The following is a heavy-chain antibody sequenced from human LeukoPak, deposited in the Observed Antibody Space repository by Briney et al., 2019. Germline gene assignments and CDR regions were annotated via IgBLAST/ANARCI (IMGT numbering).Heavy chain of an antibody. V-gene: IGHV4-4*07. D-gene: IGHD3-10*01. CDR1: GGSISSYY. J-gene: IGHJ3*02. CDR2: IYTSGST. CDR3: ARDTIPYAFDI. Sequence: SETLSLTCTLSGGSISSYYWSWIRQPAGKGLEWIGRIYTSGSTNYNPSLKSRVTMSVDTSKNQFSLKLSSVTAADMAVYYCARDTIPYAFDIWGQGTMVTVSS.